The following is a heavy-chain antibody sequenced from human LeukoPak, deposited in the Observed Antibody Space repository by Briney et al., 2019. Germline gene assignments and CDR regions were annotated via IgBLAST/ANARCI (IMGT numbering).Heavy chain of an antibody. J-gene: IGHJ3*02. CDR1: GYTFTSYG. V-gene: IGHV1-18*01. D-gene: IGHD2-2*01. Sequence: ASVKVSCKASGYTFTSYGISWVRQAPGQGLEWMGWISAYNGNTNYAQKLQGRVTMTTDTSTSTAYMELRSLRSDDTAVYYCARDRAVVVPAANDAFDIWGQGTMVTVSS. CDR2: ISAYNGNT. CDR3: ARDRAVVVPAANDAFDI.